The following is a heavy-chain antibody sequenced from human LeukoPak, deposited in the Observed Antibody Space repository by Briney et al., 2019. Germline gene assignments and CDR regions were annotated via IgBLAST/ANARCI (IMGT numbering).Heavy chain of an antibody. Sequence: SVKVSCKASGGTFSSYAISWVRQAPGQGLEWMGRIIPILGIANYAQKFQGRVTITADKSTSTAYMELSSLRAKDTAVYYCARGNSSGRYYYYMDVWGKGTTVTVSS. CDR2: IIPILGIA. J-gene: IGHJ6*03. CDR1: GGTFSSYA. CDR3: ARGNSSGRYYYYMDV. D-gene: IGHD6-19*01. V-gene: IGHV1-69*04.